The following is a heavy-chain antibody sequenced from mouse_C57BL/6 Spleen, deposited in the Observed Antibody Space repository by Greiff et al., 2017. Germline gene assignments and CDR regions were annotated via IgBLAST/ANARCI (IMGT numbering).Heavy chain of an antibody. J-gene: IGHJ4*01. CDR2: IYPGNSDT. CDR3: TKIAGYSYAMDY. CDR1: GYTFTSYW. D-gene: IGHD2-3*01. Sequence: EVQLQQSGTVLARPGASVKMSCKTSGYTFTSYWMHWVKQRPGQGLEWIGAIYPGNSDTSYNQKFKGKAKLTAVTSASTAYMELISLKNEDSAVYYCTKIAGYSYAMDYWGQGTSVTVSS. V-gene: IGHV1-5*01.